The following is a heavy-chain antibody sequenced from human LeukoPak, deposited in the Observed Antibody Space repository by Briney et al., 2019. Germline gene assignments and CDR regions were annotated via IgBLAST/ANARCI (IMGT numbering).Heavy chain of an antibody. D-gene: IGHD3-10*01. CDR3: AKGSELQIDY. CDR2: ISYDGSNK. Sequence: GGSLRLSCAASGFTFSSYGMHWVRQAPGKGLEWVAVISYDGSNKYYADSVKGRFTISRDNSKNTLYLRMNSLRAEDTAVYYCAKGSELQIDYWGQGTLVTVSS. J-gene: IGHJ4*02. V-gene: IGHV3-30*18. CDR1: GFTFSSYG.